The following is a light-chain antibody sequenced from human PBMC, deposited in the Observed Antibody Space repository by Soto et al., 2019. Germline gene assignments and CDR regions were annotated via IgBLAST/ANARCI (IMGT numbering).Light chain of an antibody. CDR1: SSDVGGYNY. J-gene: IGLJ1*01. V-gene: IGLV2-14*01. CDR2: EVS. CDR3: SSYTSSSTPYV. Sequence: QSALTQPASVSGSPGQSITISCTGTSSDVGGYNYVSWYQQHPGKAPKLMIYEVSNRPSGVANRFSGSKSGNTACLTISGLQAEDEADYYCSSYTSSSTPYVFVTGTKVTVL.